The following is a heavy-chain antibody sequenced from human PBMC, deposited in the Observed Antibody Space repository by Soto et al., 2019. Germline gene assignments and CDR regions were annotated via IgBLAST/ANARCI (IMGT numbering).Heavy chain of an antibody. CDR3: ARDGTQAVGEDY. CDR1: VGTFSSYA. V-gene: IGHV1-69*01. Sequence: QVQLVKSGAEVKKPWSSVKVSCKASVGTFSSYAISWVRQAPAQGLEWMGGIIPIFGTANYAQKFQGRVTITADESTSTAYMELSSLRYEDTAVYYCARDGTQAVGEDYWGQGTLVTVSS. J-gene: IGHJ4*02. CDR2: IIPIFGTA. D-gene: IGHD6-19*01.